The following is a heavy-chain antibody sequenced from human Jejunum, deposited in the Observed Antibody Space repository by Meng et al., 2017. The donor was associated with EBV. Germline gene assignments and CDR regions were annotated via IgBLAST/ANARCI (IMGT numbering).Heavy chain of an antibody. CDR3: ARRTGDYVVGY. CDR2: VHFSGIT. CDR1: GGSFSGYY. D-gene: IGHD2-8*02. J-gene: IGHJ4*02. Sequence: QVELQQCGAGLLRPTETLSLTCAVYGGSFSGYYWSWIRQPPGRGLEYIGEVHFSGITNYTPSLKSRVTMSVDASKNQFSLRLTSVTAADTAVYYCARRTGDYVVGYWGQGTLVTVSS. V-gene: IGHV4-34*02.